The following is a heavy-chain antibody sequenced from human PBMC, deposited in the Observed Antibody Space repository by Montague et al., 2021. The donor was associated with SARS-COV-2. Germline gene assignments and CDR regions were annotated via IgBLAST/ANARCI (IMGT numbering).Heavy chain of an antibody. V-gene: IGHV4-4*02. Sequence: SETLSLTCTVSGDSISASTWWTWVRQTPGKGLEWIGEIFHSGTINYNPSLKSRVSISVDKSNNQFSLRLSSLIAADTAVYYCTTLSRRPAAGTRDYFGLDVWGQGTTVVVSS. CDR2: IFHSGTI. CDR3: TTLSRRPAAGTRDYFGLDV. J-gene: IGHJ6*02. CDR1: GDSISASTW. D-gene: IGHD6-13*01.